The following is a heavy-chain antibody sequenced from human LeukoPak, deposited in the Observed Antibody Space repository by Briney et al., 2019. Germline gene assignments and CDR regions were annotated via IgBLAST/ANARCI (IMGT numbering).Heavy chain of an antibody. CDR3: ARGKASQSTNYFDY. V-gene: IGHV1-18*01. CDR2: ISAYNGNT. Sequence: ASVKVSCKASGYTFTTYGISWVRQAPGQGLEWMGWISAYNGNTNYAQKLQGRVTMTPDTSTSTAYMELRSLRSDDTAAYYCARGKASQSTNYFDYWGQGTLVTVSS. CDR1: GYTFTTYG. D-gene: IGHD5/OR15-5a*01. J-gene: IGHJ4*02.